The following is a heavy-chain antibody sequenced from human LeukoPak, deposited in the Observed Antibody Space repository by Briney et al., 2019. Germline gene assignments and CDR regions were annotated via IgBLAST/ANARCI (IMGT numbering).Heavy chain of an antibody. CDR3: AKEHYDSSGYYRDAFDI. CDR1: GFTFSSYN. J-gene: IGHJ3*02. V-gene: IGHV3-21*04. CDR2: ISSSSSSYI. D-gene: IGHD3-22*01. Sequence: PGGSLRLSCAASGFTFSSYNMNWVRQAPGTGLEWVSSISSSSSSYIYYADSVKGRFTISRGNSKNTLYLQMNSLRAEDTAVYYCAKEHYDSSGYYRDAFDIWGQGTMVTVSS.